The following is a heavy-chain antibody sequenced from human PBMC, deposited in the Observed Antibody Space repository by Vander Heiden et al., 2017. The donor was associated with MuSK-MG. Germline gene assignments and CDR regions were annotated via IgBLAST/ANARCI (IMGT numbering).Heavy chain of an antibody. D-gene: IGHD3-10*01. V-gene: IGHV1-46*02. CDR2: INPTSGST. Sequence: QVHLVQSGAEVKQPGASVKVSCKTSGYAFNAYFMHWVRQAPGQGLEWMGIINPTSGSTFSTHNFVGRVTLTRDTSAGTIYMELNSLTSEDTAVYYCARDRDGAGSYYNQGRIYYGLDVWGQGTTVTVSS. J-gene: IGHJ6*02. CDR1: GYAFNAYF. CDR3: ARDRDGAGSYYNQGRIYYGLDV.